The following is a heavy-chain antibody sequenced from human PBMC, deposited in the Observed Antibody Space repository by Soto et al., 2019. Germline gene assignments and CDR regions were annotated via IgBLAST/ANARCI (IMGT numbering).Heavy chain of an antibody. CDR3: ARALGAEYYYDSSGYYYGPTYDY. Sequence: GASVKVSCKASVGTFSSYAISWVRQAPGQGLEWMGGTIPIFGTANYAQKFQGRVTITADESTSTAYMELSSLRSEDTAVYYCARALGAEYYYDSSGYYYGPTYDYWGQGTLVTVSS. V-gene: IGHV1-69*13. CDR1: VGTFSSYA. D-gene: IGHD3-22*01. CDR2: TIPIFGTA. J-gene: IGHJ4*02.